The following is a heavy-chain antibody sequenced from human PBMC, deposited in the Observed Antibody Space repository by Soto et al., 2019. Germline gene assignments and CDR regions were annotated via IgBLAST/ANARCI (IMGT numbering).Heavy chain of an antibody. V-gene: IGHV4-39*01. D-gene: IGHD3-3*01. Sequence: SETLSLTCTVSGGSISSSSYYWGWIRQPPGKGLEWIGSIYYSGSTYYNPSLKSRVTISVDTSKNQFSLKLSSVTAADTAVYYCARFAREGYYDFWSGYFLDYWGQGTLVTVSS. CDR1: GGSISSSSYY. CDR2: IYYSGST. CDR3: ARFAREGYYDFWSGYFLDY. J-gene: IGHJ4*02.